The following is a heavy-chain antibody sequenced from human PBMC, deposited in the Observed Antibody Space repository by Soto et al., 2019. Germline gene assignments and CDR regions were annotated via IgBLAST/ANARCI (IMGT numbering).Heavy chain of an antibody. J-gene: IGHJ5*02. V-gene: IGHV4-39*01. Sequence: SETLSLTCTVFGGSIDNSADYWGWVRHPPGKGLEWIGSMFPGRNTYYNPSLKSRATLSLEVSKNQFSLKLSSVTAADTAVYYCAKRGFGYCSGGTCYGSYFDPWGQGTLVTVSS. CDR1: GGSIDNSADY. D-gene: IGHD2-15*01. CDR2: MFPGRNT. CDR3: AKRGFGYCSGGTCYGSYFDP.